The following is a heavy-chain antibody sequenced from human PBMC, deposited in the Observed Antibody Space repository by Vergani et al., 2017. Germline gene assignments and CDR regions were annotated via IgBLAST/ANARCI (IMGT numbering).Heavy chain of an antibody. CDR2: ISYDGSNK. V-gene: IGHV3-30-3*01. CDR3: ARGASGDYVSSFDY. J-gene: IGHJ4*02. CDR1: GFTFSSYA. D-gene: IGHD4-17*01. Sequence: QVQLVESGGGVVQPGRSLRLSCAASGFTFSSYAMHWVRQAPCKGLEWVAVISYDGSNKYYADSVKGRFTISRDNSKNTLYLQMNSLRAEDTAVYYCARGASGDYVSSFDYWGQGTLVTVSS.